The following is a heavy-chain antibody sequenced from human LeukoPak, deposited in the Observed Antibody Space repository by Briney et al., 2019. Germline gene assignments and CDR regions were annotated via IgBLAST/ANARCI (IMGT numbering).Heavy chain of an antibody. CDR2: IYYSGST. J-gene: IGHJ4*02. V-gene: IGHV4-59*08. CDR1: GGSISSYY. Sequence: SETLSLTCTVSGGSISSYYWSWIRQPPGKGLEWIGYIYYSGSTNYNPSLKSRVTISVDTSKNQFSLKLSSVTAADTAVYYCARHLYCSGGSLYYFDYWGQGTLVTVSS. D-gene: IGHD2-15*01. CDR3: ARHLYCSGGSLYYFDY.